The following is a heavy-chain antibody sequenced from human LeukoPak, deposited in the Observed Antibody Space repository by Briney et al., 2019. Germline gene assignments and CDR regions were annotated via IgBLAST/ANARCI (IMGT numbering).Heavy chain of an antibody. CDR3: ARGQGYGGNSGAFDI. D-gene: IGHD4-23*01. CDR2: INHSGST. V-gene: IGHV4-34*01. J-gene: IGHJ3*02. Sequence: SETLSLTCAVYGGSFSGYYWGWIRQPPGKGLEWIGEINHSGSTNYNPSLKSRVTISVDTSKNQFSLKLSSVTAADTAVYYCARGQGYGGNSGAFDIWGQGTMVTVSS. CDR1: GGSFSGYY.